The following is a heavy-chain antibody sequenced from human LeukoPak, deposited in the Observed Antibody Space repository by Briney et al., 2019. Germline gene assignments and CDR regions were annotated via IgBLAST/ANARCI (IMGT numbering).Heavy chain of an antibody. Sequence: GGSLRLSCAASGFTVSSNYMRWVRQAPGKGREWVSVIYNGGSTYYADSVKGRFTISRDNSKNTLYLQMNSLRDEDTAVYYCARGNYDHSSDYWGQGTLVTVSS. CDR3: ARGNYDHSSDY. CDR1: GFTVSSNY. D-gene: IGHD4-11*01. CDR2: IYNGGST. J-gene: IGHJ4*02. V-gene: IGHV3-53*01.